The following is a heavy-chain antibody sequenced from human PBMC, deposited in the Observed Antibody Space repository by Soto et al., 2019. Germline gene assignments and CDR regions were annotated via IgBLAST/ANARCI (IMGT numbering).Heavy chain of an antibody. J-gene: IGHJ6*02. CDR1: GFTFSDYY. V-gene: IGHV3-11*06. Sequence: GGSLRLSCAASGFTFSDYYMSWVRQAPGKGLEWVSYSSTTLCYIKYADSVKGRFTISRDNARNSLYLQMNSLRAEDTAVYYCARDSGTTYFYRGLDVWGQGTTVTVSS. D-gene: IGHD1-7*01. CDR2: SSTTLCYI. CDR3: ARDSGTTYFYRGLDV.